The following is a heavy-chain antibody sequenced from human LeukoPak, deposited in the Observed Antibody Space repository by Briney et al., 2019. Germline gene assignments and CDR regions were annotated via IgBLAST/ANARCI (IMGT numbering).Heavy chain of an antibody. CDR1: GFTFSSYS. J-gene: IGHJ4*02. Sequence: GGSLRLSCAASGFTFSSYSMNWVRQAPGKGLEWVSAISGSGGSTYYADSVKGRFTISRDNSKNTLYLQMNSPRAEDTAVYYCAKGGDSSSWSFDYWGQGTLVTVSS. CDR2: ISGSGGST. D-gene: IGHD6-13*01. V-gene: IGHV3-23*01. CDR3: AKGGDSSSWSFDY.